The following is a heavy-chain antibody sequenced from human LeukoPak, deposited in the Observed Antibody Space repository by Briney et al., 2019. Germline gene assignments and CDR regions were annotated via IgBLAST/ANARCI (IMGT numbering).Heavy chain of an antibody. CDR1: GGSISSYY. Sequence: PSETLSLTCTVSGGSISSYYWSWIRQPPGKGLEWIGYIYYSGSTNYNPSLKSRVTISVDTSKNQFSLRLSSVTAADTAVYYCAGSRSSGYEDWFDPWGQGTLVTVSS. J-gene: IGHJ5*02. CDR3: AGSRSSGYEDWFDP. D-gene: IGHD6-19*01. V-gene: IGHV4-59*12. CDR2: IYYSGST.